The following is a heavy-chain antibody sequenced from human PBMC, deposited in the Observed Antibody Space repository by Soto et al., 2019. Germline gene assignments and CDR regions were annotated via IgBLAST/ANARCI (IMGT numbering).Heavy chain of an antibody. V-gene: IGHV4-31*03. J-gene: IGHJ2*01. CDR3: TRADFGVHEYFDL. D-gene: IGHD3-3*01. Sequence: QVQLQESGRGLVKPSQTLSLTCSVSGGSIRTDSSYWGWIRHHPGKGLEWIGYIFYTGSTYYYPSLESRLTISMDTSKNLFSLKLSSMTVADTAVSYCTRADFGVHEYFDLWGRGTVVTVSS. CDR2: IFYTGST. CDR1: GGSIRTDSSY.